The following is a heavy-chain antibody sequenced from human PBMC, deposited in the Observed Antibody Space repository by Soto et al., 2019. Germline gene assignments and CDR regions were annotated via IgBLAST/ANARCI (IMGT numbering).Heavy chain of an antibody. J-gene: IGHJ6*02. Sequence: QVQLVQSGAEVKKPGASVKVSCKASGYTFTSYGISWVRQAPGQGLEWMGWISAYNGNTNYAQKLQGRVTMTTDTSTSTAYMELRSLRSDDTAVYYCARDIGRTVTTCVAYYYYGMDVWGQGTTVTVSS. D-gene: IGHD4-17*01. CDR2: ISAYNGNT. CDR3: ARDIGRTVTTCVAYYYYGMDV. V-gene: IGHV1-18*01. CDR1: GYTFTSYG.